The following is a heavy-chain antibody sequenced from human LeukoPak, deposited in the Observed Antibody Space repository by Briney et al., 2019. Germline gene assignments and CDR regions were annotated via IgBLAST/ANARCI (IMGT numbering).Heavy chain of an antibody. CDR3: AAPLGLAHYASGSSPDFDI. CDR1: GFTVRSNY. J-gene: IGHJ3*02. V-gene: IGHV3-53*01. Sequence: PGGSLRLSCAASGFTVRSNYISWVRQAPGKGLEWVSIIYSGGNTYYADSVKGRFILSRDNSRNTVYLQMSSLRAEDTAVYYCAAPLGLAHYASGSSPDFDIWGQGTMVTVSS. D-gene: IGHD3-10*01. CDR2: IYSGGNT.